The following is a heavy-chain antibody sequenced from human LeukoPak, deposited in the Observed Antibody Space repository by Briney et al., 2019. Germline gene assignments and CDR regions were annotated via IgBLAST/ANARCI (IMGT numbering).Heavy chain of an antibody. D-gene: IGHD3-10*01. CDR3: ARAYMVRGVIIPAFDY. Sequence: SETLSLTCTVSGGSISSYYWSWIRQPPGKGLERIGYIYHSGSTYYNPSLKSRVTISVDRSKNQFSLKLSSVTAADTAVYYCARAYMVRGVIIPAFDYWGQGTLVTVSS. J-gene: IGHJ4*02. CDR2: IYHSGST. CDR1: GGSISSYY. V-gene: IGHV4-59*04.